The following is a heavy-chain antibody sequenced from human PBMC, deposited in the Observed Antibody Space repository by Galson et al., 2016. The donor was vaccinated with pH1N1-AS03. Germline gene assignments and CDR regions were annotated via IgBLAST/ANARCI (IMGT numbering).Heavy chain of an antibody. D-gene: IGHD1-26*01. J-gene: IGHJ2*01. CDR1: GHTFSAYY. Sequence: SVKVSCKASGHTFSAYYMHWVRQAPGQGLEWLGRINSKNGDTDYAPKFRDRLTMTRDTSITTAYLELRSLTSGHTALYYCATPQSLKVGATSAFDLWGRGTLVTVTS. CDR3: ATPQSLKVGATSAFDL. CDR2: INSKNGDT. V-gene: IGHV1-2*06.